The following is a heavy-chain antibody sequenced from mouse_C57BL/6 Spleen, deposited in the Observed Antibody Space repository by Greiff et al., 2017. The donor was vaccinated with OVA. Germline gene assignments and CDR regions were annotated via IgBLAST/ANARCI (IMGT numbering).Heavy chain of an antibody. CDR2: IHPNSGST. V-gene: IGHV1-64*01. J-gene: IGHJ2*01. Sequence: QVQLQQPGAELVKPGASVKLSCKASGYPFTSYWMHWVKQRPDQGLEWIGMIHPNSGSTNYNEKFKSKATLTVDKSSRTAYMQLSSLTSEDSAVYYCARGELGREGYYFDYWGQGTTLTVSS. CDR1: GYPFTSYW. CDR3: ARGELGREGYYFDY. D-gene: IGHD4-1*01.